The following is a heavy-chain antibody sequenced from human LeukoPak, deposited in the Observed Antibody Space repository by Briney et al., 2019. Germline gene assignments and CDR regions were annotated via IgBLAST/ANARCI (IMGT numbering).Heavy chain of an antibody. D-gene: IGHD3-10*01. Sequence: SETLSLTCAVYGGSFSGYYWSWIRQPPGKGLEWIGEINHSGSTNYNPSLKSRVTISVDTSKNQFSLKLSSVTAADTAVYHCARGRPLYGSGSYLAYWGQGTLVTVSS. CDR2: INHSGST. CDR3: ARGRPLYGSGSYLAY. CDR1: GGSFSGYY. J-gene: IGHJ4*02. V-gene: IGHV4-34*01.